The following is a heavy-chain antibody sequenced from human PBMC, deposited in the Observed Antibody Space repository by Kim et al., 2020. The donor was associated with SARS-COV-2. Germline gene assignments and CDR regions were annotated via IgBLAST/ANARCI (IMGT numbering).Heavy chain of an antibody. D-gene: IGHD3-10*01. J-gene: IGHJ4*02. CDR3: ASDITMVRGV. CDR2: IYYSGST. V-gene: IGHV4-31*03. Sequence: SETLSLTCTVSGGFISSGGYYWSWIRQHPGKGLEWIGNIYYSGSTYYNPSLKSRVTISVDTSKNQFSLKLSSVTAADTAVYYCASDITMVRGVWGQGTLVTVSS. CDR1: GGFISSGGYY.